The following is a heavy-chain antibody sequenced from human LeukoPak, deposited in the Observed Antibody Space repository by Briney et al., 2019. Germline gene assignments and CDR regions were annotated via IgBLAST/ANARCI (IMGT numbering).Heavy chain of an antibody. J-gene: IGHJ4*02. CDR1: GDSIFSTTYY. Sequence: MSSETLSLTCTVSGDSIFSTTYYWGWIRQPPGKGLEWIGSIFHSGSTYYNPSLRSRVTISVDTSKNQLSLRLRSVTAADTAVYYCARLYEGKRPPDYWGQGTLVTVSS. V-gene: IGHV4-39*01. D-gene: IGHD2-8*01. CDR3: ARLYEGKRPPDY. CDR2: IFHSGST.